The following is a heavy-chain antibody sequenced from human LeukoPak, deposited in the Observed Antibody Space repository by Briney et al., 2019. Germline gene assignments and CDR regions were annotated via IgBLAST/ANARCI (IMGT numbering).Heavy chain of an antibody. CDR2: ISSSSSTI. CDR3: ARQHDFWSGYPLDY. J-gene: IGHJ4*02. D-gene: IGHD3-3*01. V-gene: IGHV3-48*01. Sequence: GGSLRLSCAASGFTFSSYSMNWVRQAPGKGLEWVSYISSSSSTIYYADSVKGRFTISRDNAKNSLYLQMNSLRAEDTAVYYCARQHDFWSGYPLDYWGQGTLVTVSP. CDR1: GFTFSSYS.